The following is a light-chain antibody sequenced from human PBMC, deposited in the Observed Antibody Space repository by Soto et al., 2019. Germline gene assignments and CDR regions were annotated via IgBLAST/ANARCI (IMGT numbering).Light chain of an antibody. J-gene: IGKJ1*01. V-gene: IGKV1-5*01. CDR1: ESVTIW. CDR3: EQYDSRSPWT. CDR2: DAS. Sequence: DIQLTQSPSSLSASDGDRVTITCRASESVTIWLAWYQQKPGKAPRLLIYDASTLEGGVPSRFSAGGSGTEFTLTISSLQLDDFATYYCEQYDSRSPWTFGQGTKIEIK.